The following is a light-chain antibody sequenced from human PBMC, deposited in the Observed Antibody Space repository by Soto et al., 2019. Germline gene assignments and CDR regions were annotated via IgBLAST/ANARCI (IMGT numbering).Light chain of an antibody. CDR1: QSVSSSY. CDR3: QQYGSSRWT. V-gene: IGKV3-20*01. J-gene: IGKJ1*01. Sequence: EIVLAQSPGTLSLSPGARATLSCRASQSVSSSYLVWYQQKPGQAPRLLIYGASSRATGIPDRFSGSGSGTDFTLTISRLEPEDFAVYYCQQYGSSRWTFGQGTKVDIK. CDR2: GAS.